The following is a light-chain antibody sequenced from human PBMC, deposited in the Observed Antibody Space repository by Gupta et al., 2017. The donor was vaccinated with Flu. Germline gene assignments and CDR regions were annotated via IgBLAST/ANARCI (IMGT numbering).Light chain of an antibody. Sequence: LGEMVTIDWKSSQSRRDSSNNQSYLAWYQQNPGQPPTLLIDWASTRACGVPDRINGSGSGTDFTLTISRLQAEDVAFDECQQDDRTPGTFGQGTKVEIK. J-gene: IGKJ1*01. CDR1: QSRRDSSNNQSY. V-gene: IGKV4-1*01. CDR2: WAS. CDR3: QQDDRTPGT.